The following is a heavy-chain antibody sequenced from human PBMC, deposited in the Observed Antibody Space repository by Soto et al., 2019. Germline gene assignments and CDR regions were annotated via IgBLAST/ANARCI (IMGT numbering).Heavy chain of an antibody. CDR1: GFSLRSLN. CDR2: ISSSSSYI. J-gene: IGHJ4*02. D-gene: IGHD6-13*01. V-gene: IGHV3-21*01. Sequence: GGAPKLSLAASGFSLRSLNMLLVRPAPGKGLEWVSSISSSSSYIYYADSVKGRFTISRDNAKNSLYLQMNSLRAEDTAVYYCARPSSDSSSWPYWGQGTLVTVSS. CDR3: ARPSSDSSSWPY.